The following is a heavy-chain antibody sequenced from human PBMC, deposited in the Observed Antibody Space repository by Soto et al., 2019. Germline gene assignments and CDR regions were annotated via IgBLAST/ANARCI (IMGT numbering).Heavy chain of an antibody. Sequence: GASVKVSCKASGFTFTSSAVQWVRQARGQRLEWIGWIVVDSGNTNYAQKFQERVTITRDMSTSTAYMELSSLRSEDTAVYYCAAGGSEITIFGVVINPRYVYYYGMDVWGQGTTVTVSS. CDR3: AAGGSEITIFGVVINPRYVYYYGMDV. CDR2: IVVDSGNT. J-gene: IGHJ6*02. D-gene: IGHD3-3*01. V-gene: IGHV1-58*01. CDR1: GFTFTSSA.